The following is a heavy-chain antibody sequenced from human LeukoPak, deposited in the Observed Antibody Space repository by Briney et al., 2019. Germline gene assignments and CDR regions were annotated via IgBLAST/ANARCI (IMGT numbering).Heavy chain of an antibody. CDR3: TTTFPVAGG. V-gene: IGHV3-15*01. CDR1: GLTFNNAW. Sequence: GGSLRLSCAASGLTFNNAWMNWVRQAPGKGLEWVGRIKSKTDGGTTDYAAPVRGRFTISTDDSESTLYLQMNSLKTEDTAVYYCTTTFPVAGGWGQGTLVTVSS. CDR2: IKSKTDGGTT. J-gene: IGHJ4*02. D-gene: IGHD6-19*01.